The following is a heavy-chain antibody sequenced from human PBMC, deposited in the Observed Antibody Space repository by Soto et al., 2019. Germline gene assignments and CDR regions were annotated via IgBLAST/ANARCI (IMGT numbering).Heavy chain of an antibody. V-gene: IGHV3-23*01. CDR1: KFTFSDFA. Sequence: DVQLLESGGGLVQPGGSLTLSCAASKFTFSDFAMSWVRQARGKGLEWVSSIGGRGTDTYYADSVKGRFTISRDHSKNTLFLQMDGLRDEDTAVYYCAKDAVPYNGKWDWFDSWGQGTLVIVSS. J-gene: IGHJ5*01. CDR3: AKDAVPYNGKWDWFDS. CDR2: IGGRGTDT. D-gene: IGHD1-20*01.